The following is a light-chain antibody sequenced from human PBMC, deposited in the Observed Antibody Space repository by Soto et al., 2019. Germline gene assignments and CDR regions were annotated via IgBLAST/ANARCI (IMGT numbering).Light chain of an antibody. CDR1: SSDIDAYNY. CDR3: GSYTTSYNYV. CDR2: DVS. Sequence: QAVLSQPASVSGSPGQAIAISCTGTSSDIDAYNYVSWYQQHPGKAPKLMIYDVSNRPSGISNRFSGSKSGNTASLTISGLQAEEEADYYCGSYTTSYNYVFGTGTKVTVL. J-gene: IGLJ1*01. V-gene: IGLV2-14*01.